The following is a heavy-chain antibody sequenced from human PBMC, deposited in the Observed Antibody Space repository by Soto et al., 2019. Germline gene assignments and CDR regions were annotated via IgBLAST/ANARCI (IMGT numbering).Heavy chain of an antibody. CDR1: GYTFTSCD. CDR2: MNPNSGNT. J-gene: IGHJ3*02. Sequence: ASVKVSCKASGYTFTSCDINWVRQATGQGLEWMGWMNPNSGNTGYAQKFQGRVTMTRNTSIGTAYMELSSLRSEDTAVYYCARDLEYCSRGSCYSGAFDIWGQGTMVTVS. D-gene: IGHD2-15*01. V-gene: IGHV1-8*01. CDR3: ARDLEYCSRGSCYSGAFDI.